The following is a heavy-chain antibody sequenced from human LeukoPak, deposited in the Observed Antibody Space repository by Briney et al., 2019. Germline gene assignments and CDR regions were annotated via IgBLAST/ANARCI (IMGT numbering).Heavy chain of an antibody. CDR3: ARRSPRGALDY. CDR2: IYYSGST. J-gene: IGHJ4*02. D-gene: IGHD1-26*01. CDR1: GCSISSYY. Sequence: SETLSLTCTVSGCSISSYYWSWIRQPPGKGLEWMGYIYYSGSTNYNPSLKSRVTISVDTSKTQFSLKLNSVTAADTAVYYCARRSPRGALDYWGQGTLVTVSS. V-gene: IGHV4-59*08.